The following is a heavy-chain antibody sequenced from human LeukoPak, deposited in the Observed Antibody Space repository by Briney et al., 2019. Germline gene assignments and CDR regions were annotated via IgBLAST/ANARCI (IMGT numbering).Heavy chain of an antibody. Sequence: GGSLRLSCAASGFTFSSYAMNWVRQAPGKGLEWLSYITSGSSNMYYADSVKGRFTVSRDNAKNSLYLQMISLRDEDTAVYYCARGEQWLASFDYWGQGTLVTVSS. V-gene: IGHV3-48*02. CDR3: ARGEQWLASFDY. J-gene: IGHJ4*02. D-gene: IGHD6-19*01. CDR2: ITSGSSNM. CDR1: GFTFSSYA.